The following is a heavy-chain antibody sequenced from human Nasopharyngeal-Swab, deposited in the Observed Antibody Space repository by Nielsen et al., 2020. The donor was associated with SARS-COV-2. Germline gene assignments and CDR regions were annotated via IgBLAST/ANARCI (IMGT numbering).Heavy chain of an antibody. D-gene: IGHD6-25*01. V-gene: IGHV5-51*01. CDR1: GYSFTSYW. CDR3: ARRSSIAAYYYYMDV. Sequence: ESPKISRKGSGYSFTSYWIGWVPQMPGKGLEWMGIIYPGDSDTRYSPSFQGQVTISADKSISTAYLQWSSLKASDTAMYYCARRSSIAAYYYYMDVWGKGTTVTVSS. CDR2: IYPGDSDT. J-gene: IGHJ6*03.